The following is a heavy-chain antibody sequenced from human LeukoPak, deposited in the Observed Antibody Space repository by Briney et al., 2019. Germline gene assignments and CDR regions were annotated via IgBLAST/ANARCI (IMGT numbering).Heavy chain of an antibody. D-gene: IGHD2-2*01. CDR1: GGSITSGGYY. J-gene: IGHJ4*02. CDR2: IYHSGST. CDR3: ARGTLGDY. V-gene: IGHV4-30-2*01. Sequence: SQTLSLTCTVSGGSITSGGYYWSWIRQPPGKGLEWIGYIYHSGSTYYNPSLKRRVTISLDRSKNQFSLNLGSVTAADTAVYYCARGTLGDYWGQGTLVTVSS.